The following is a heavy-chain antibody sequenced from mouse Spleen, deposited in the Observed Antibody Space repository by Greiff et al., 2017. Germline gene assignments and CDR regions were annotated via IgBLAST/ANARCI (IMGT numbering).Heavy chain of an antibody. CDR1: GYTFTDYE. Sequence: VQLQQSGAELVRPGASVTLSCKASGYTFTDYEMHWVKQTPVHGLEWIGAIDPETGGTAYNQKFKGKAILTADKSSSTAYMELRSLTSEDSAVYYCTLDYGSTFAYWGQGTLVTVSA. CDR2: IDPETGGT. J-gene: IGHJ3*01. V-gene: IGHV1-15*01. D-gene: IGHD1-1*01. CDR3: TLDYGSTFAY.